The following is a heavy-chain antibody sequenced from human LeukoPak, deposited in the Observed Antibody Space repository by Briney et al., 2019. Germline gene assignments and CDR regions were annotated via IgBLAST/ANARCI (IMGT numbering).Heavy chain of an antibody. Sequence: SEILSLTCAVYGGSFSGYYWSWIRQPPGKGLEWIGEINHSGSTNYNPSLKSRATISVDTSKNQFSLKLSSVTAADTAVYYCASRNPVPRGDFDYCGQGTLVTVSS. J-gene: IGHJ4*02. CDR3: ASRNPVPRGDFDY. D-gene: IGHD2-15*01. V-gene: IGHV4-34*01. CDR1: GGSFSGYY. CDR2: INHSGST.